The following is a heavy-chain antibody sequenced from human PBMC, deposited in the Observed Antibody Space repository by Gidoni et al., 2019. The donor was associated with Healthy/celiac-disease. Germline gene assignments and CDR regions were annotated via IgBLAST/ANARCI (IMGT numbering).Heavy chain of an antibody. CDR1: GGTFSSYP. V-gene: IGHV1-69*01. D-gene: IGHD2-2*01. J-gene: IGHJ6*02. CDR3: AREGGGIVVVPAANDYYYGMDV. Sequence: QVQLVQSGAEVTKPGSSVKVSCKASGGTFSSYPISWVRQAPGQGLEWMGGIIPIFGTANYAQKFQGRVTITADESTSTAYMELSSMRSEDTAVYHCAREGGGIVVVPAANDYYYGMDVWGQGTTVTVSS. CDR2: IIPIFGTA.